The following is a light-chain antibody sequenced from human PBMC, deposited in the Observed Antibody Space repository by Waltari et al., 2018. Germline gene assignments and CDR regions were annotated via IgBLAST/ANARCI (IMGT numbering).Light chain of an antibody. J-gene: IGLJ2*01. CDR1: RLEEKN. CDR2: QDT. Sequence: SYELMQAPSVSVSPGQTATITCPANRLEEKNVCGYQQKPGQSPVLINYQDTKRPSRIPERFSASHSGNTAILTISVTQSVDEADYYCQAWDSNIVVFGGGTKLTVL. CDR3: QAWDSNIVV. V-gene: IGLV3-1*01.